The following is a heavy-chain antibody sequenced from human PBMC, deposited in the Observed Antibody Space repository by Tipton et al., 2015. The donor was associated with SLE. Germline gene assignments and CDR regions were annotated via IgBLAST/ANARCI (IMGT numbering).Heavy chain of an antibody. Sequence: TLSLTCSVSGDSFRRSTYSYGWIRQPPGKGLEWIGTIFYSGSTDYNPSLKSRVTISVDTSKDQFSLKLSSVTAEDTAVYYCARLSFEYPSGWYMDYWGQGTPVTVSS. J-gene: IGHJ4*02. V-gene: IGHV4-39*01. CDR1: GDSFRRSTYS. CDR2: IFYSGST. D-gene: IGHD6-19*01. CDR3: ARLSFEYPSGWYMDY.